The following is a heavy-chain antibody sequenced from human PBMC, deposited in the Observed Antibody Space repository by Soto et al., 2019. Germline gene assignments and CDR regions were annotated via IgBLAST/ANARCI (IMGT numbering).Heavy chain of an antibody. D-gene: IGHD2-15*01. Sequence: SETLSLTCTVSGGSISSGGYYWSWIRQHPGKGLEWIGYIYYSGSTYYNPSLKSRVTISVDTSKNQFSLKLSSVTAADPAVYYCARDPRPYCSGGSCSEYFQHWGQGTLVTVSS. CDR2: IYYSGST. V-gene: IGHV4-31*03. J-gene: IGHJ1*01. CDR1: GGSISSGGYY. CDR3: ARDPRPYCSGGSCSEYFQH.